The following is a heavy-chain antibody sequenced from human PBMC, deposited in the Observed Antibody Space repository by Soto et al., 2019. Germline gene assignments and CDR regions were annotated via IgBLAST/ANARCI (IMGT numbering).Heavy chain of an antibody. D-gene: IGHD6-6*01. J-gene: IGHJ4*02. CDR2: ISSSGSTI. CDR3: ARDSSYSSSSFNY. CDR1: GFTFSSYE. V-gene: IGHV3-48*03. Sequence: PGGSLRLSCAASGFTFSSYEMNWVRQAPGKGLEWVSYISSSGSTIYYADSVKGRFTISRDNAKNSLYLQMNRLRAEDTAVYYCARDSSYSSSSFNYWGQGTLVTVSS.